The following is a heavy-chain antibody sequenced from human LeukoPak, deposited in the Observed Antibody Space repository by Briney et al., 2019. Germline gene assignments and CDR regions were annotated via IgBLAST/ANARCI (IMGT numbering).Heavy chain of an antibody. V-gene: IGHV4-39*01. CDR3: ARHGAGSSWFDY. CDR1: GGSISSSSYY. CDR2: IYYSGST. J-gene: IGHJ4*02. D-gene: IGHD6-13*01. Sequence: SETLSLTCTVSGGSISSSSYYWGWIRQPPGKGLEWIGSIYYSGSTHYNPSLKSRVTISVDTSKNQFSLKLSSVTAADTAVYYCARHGAGSSWFDYWGQGTLVAVSS.